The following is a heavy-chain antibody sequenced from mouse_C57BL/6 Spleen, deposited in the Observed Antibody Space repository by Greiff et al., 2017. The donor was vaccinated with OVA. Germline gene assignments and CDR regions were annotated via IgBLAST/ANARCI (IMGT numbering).Heavy chain of an antibody. CDR3: ARRHYGSSYWYFDV. Sequence: VKLMESGAELARPGASVKLSCKASGYTFTSYGISWVKQRTGQGLEWIGEIYPRSGNTYYNEKFKGKATLTADKSSSTAYMELRSLTSEDSAVYFCARRHYGSSYWYFDVWGTGTTVTVSS. V-gene: IGHV1-81*01. J-gene: IGHJ1*03. D-gene: IGHD1-1*01. CDR1: GYTFTSYG. CDR2: IYPRSGNT.